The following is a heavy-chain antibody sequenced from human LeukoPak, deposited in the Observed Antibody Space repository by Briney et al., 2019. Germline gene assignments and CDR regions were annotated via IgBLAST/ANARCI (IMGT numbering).Heavy chain of an antibody. Sequence: PGRSLRLSCAASGFTFSSYGMHWVRQAPGKGLEWVAVISYDGSNKYYADSVKGRFTISRDNSKNTLYLQMNSLRAEDTAVYYCAKDEGYCSSTSCYATLDYWGQGTLVTVSS. CDR3: AKDEGYCSSTSCYATLDY. J-gene: IGHJ4*02. CDR2: ISYDGSNK. D-gene: IGHD2-2*01. CDR1: GFTFSSYG. V-gene: IGHV3-30*18.